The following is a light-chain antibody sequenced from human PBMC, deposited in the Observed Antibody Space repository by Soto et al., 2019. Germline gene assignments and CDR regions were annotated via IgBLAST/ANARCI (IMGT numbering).Light chain of an antibody. V-gene: IGKV3-11*01. CDR3: VQRMDSPWT. J-gene: IGKJ1*01. CDR2: DAS. CDR1: QPISDL. Sequence: ETVVTQSPDTLSLSPGERATLSCRASQPISDLLAWYQHKPGQAPRLVIYDASNRAAGFPARFSGSGSGTDFTLTMSSREHEDSASYDCVQRMDSPWTFGQGTRVDIK.